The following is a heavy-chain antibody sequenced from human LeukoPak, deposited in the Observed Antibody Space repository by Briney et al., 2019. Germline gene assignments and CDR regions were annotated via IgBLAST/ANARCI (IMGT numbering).Heavy chain of an antibody. CDR1: GYTFAGYY. Sequence: GASVKVSCKASGYTFAGYYMHRVRQAPGQGLEWMGWINPNSGGTNYAQKFQGRVTMTRDTSISTAYMELSRLRSDDTAVYYCARVLVRFYNWFDPWGQGTLVTVSS. CDR3: ARVLVRFYNWFDP. V-gene: IGHV1-2*02. J-gene: IGHJ5*02. CDR2: INPNSGGT. D-gene: IGHD3-10*01.